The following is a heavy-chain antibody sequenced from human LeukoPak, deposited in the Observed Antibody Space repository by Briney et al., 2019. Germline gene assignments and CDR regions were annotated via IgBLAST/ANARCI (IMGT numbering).Heavy chain of an antibody. Sequence: PSETLSLTCAVSGGSISSSNWWSWVRQPPGKGLEWIGEIYHSGGTNYNPSLKSRVTISVDKSKNQFSLRLSSVTAADTAVYYCARDSSAHYGMDVWGKGTTVTVSS. CDR1: GGSISSSNW. CDR3: ARDSSAHYGMDV. V-gene: IGHV4-4*02. J-gene: IGHJ6*04. CDR2: IYHSGGT. D-gene: IGHD2-15*01.